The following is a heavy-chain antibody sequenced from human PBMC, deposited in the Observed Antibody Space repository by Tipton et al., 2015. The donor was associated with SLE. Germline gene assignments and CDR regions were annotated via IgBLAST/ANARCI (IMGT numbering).Heavy chain of an antibody. CDR3: AKDSYCSGGSCYMGYFEY. Sequence: SLRLSCAASGFTFDDYGMSWVRQAPGKGLEWVSGINWDGGSTGYADSVKGRFTISRDNAKNSLYLQMNSLRAEDTALYYCAKDSYCSGGSCYMGYFEYWGQGTLVTVSS. CDR1: GFTFDDYG. D-gene: IGHD2-15*01. V-gene: IGHV3-20*04. J-gene: IGHJ4*02. CDR2: INWDGGST.